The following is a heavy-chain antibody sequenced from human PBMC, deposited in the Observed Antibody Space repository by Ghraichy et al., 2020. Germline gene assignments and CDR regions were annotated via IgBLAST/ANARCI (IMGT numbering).Heavy chain of an antibody. J-gene: IGHJ2*01. CDR2: ISSSSSYI. CDR1: GFTFSSYS. D-gene: IGHD4-17*01. Sequence: GESLNNSCAASGFTFSSYSMNWVRQAPGKGLEWVSSISSSSSYIYYGDSVKGRFTISRDNAKNSLYLQMNSLRAEDTAVYYCARDGDYPRYFDLWGRGTLVTVSS. CDR3: ARDGDYPRYFDL. V-gene: IGHV3-21*01.